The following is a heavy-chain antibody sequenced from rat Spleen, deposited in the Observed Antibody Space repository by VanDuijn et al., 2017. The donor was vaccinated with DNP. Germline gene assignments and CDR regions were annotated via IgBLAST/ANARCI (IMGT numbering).Heavy chain of an antibody. CDR1: GFTFSDYY. Sequence: EVQLVESDGGLVQPGRSLKLSCAASGFTFSDYYMAWVRQAPTKGLEWVATISYDGSSTYYRDSVKGRFTISRDNAKSTLYLQMDSLRSEDTATYYCARQELPGYVMDAWGQGASVTVSS. V-gene: IGHV5-29*01. CDR2: ISYDGSST. D-gene: IGHD1-4*01. CDR3: ARQELPGYVMDA. J-gene: IGHJ4*01.